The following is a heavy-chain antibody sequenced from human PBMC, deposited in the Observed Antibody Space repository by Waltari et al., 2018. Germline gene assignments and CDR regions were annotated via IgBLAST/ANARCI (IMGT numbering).Heavy chain of an antibody. CDR3: ARTAYDHLTGYPTLDH. Sequence: QVQLQESGPGLVKPSGTLSLTCAVSGGSISSSNWWSWVRQPPGKGLEWIGEIYHSGSINYNPSLKSRVNMSVDTANYQFSLKVTSVTAADTAIYYCARTAYDHLTGYPTLDHWGQGILVTVSS. CDR1: GGSISSSNW. D-gene: IGHD3-9*01. V-gene: IGHV4-4*02. CDR2: IYHSGSI. J-gene: IGHJ4*02.